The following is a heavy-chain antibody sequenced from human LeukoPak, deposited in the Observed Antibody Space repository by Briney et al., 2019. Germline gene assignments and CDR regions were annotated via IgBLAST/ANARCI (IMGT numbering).Heavy chain of an antibody. V-gene: IGHV4-39*07. CDR3: ARRRGDGSGIYYIKYYYDYYMDV. CDR1: GGSISSGSYY. CDR2: INHSGST. Sequence: KPSETLSLTCTVSGGSISSGSYYWSWIRQPPGKGLEWIGEINHSGSTNYNPSLKSRVTISVDTSKNQFSLKLSSVTAADSAVYYCARRRGDGSGIYYIKYYYDYYMDVWGKGTTVTVSS. D-gene: IGHD3-10*01. J-gene: IGHJ6*03.